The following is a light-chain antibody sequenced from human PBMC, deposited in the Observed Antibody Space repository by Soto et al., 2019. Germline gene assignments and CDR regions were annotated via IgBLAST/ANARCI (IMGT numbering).Light chain of an antibody. V-gene: IGKV1-5*03. CDR1: QSISPW. CDR2: KAS. J-gene: IGKJ2*01. CDR3: QHYNSGTF. Sequence: DIQMTQSPSTLSASVGDRVTITCRASQSISPWLAWYQQKPGKAPKLLIQKASSLESGVPSRLSGSGSGTEFTLTISSLQPDDFATYYCQHYNSGTFFGQGTKLEIK.